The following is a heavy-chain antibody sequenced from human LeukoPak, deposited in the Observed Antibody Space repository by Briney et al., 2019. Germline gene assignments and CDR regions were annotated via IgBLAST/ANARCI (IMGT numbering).Heavy chain of an antibody. CDR3: ARAGVRYGGNSPTIYYFDY. CDR2: IYYSGST. D-gene: IGHD4-23*01. CDR1: GGSISSGGYS. J-gene: IGHJ4*02. Sequence: PSETLSLTCAVSGGSISSGGYSWSWIRQPPGKGLEWIVYIYYSGSTYYNPSLKSRVTISVDTSKNQFSLKLSSVTAADTAVYYCARAGVRYGGNSPTIYYFDYWGQGTLVTVSS. V-gene: IGHV4-30-4*07.